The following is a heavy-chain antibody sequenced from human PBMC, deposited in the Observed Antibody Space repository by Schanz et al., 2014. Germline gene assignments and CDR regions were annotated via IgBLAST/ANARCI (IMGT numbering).Heavy chain of an antibody. CDR3: AREKGHGYSGLS. V-gene: IGHV1-2*02. D-gene: IGHD5-12*01. Sequence: QVQLVQSGPEVKKPGASVRVSCQASGYTFVGYYIHWLRQAPGQGLEWMGWINPDSGDTNYVQNFQGRVTMTRDTSITTAYMDLSGLTSDDTAVYYCAREKGHGYSGLSWGQGTLLAVSS. CDR1: GYTFVGYY. J-gene: IGHJ5*02. CDR2: INPDSGDT.